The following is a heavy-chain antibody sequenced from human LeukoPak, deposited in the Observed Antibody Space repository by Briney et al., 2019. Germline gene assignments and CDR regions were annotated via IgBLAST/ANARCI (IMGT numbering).Heavy chain of an antibody. Sequence: GASVKVSCKASGYTFTSYYMHWVRQAPGQELEWMGIINPSGGSTSYAQKFQGRVTMTRDTSTSTVYMELSSLRSEDTAVYYCARGVEGNYCDSSGYMVWGQGTLVTVSS. V-gene: IGHV1-46*01. CDR3: ARGVEGNYCDSSGYMV. CDR2: INPSGGST. J-gene: IGHJ4*02. D-gene: IGHD3-22*01. CDR1: GYTFTSYY.